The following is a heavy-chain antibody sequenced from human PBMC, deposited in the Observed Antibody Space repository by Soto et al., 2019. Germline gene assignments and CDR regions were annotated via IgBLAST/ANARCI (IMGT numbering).Heavy chain of an antibody. J-gene: IGHJ5*02. V-gene: IGHV4-59*01. CDR2: IYYSGST. CDR1: GGSISSYY. Sequence: QVQLQESGPGLVKPSETLSLTCTVSGGSISSYYWSWIRQPPGKGLEWIGYIYYSGSTNYNPSLKRRVTISVDTSKNQFSLKLSSVTAADTAVYYCARYCRGIAVAPFDPWGQGTLVTVSS. CDR3: ARYCRGIAVAPFDP. D-gene: IGHD6-19*01.